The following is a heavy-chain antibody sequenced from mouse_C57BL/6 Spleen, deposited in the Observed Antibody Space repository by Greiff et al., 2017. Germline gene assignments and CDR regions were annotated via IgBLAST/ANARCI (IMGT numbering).Heavy chain of an antibody. Sequence: QVQLKQSGAELVMPGASVKLSCKASGYTFTSYWMHWVKQRPGQGLEWIGEIDPSDSYTNYNQKFKGKSTLTVDKSSSTAYMQLSSLTSEDSAVYYCARSGDAWFAYWGQGTLVTVSA. V-gene: IGHV1-69*01. CDR2: IDPSDSYT. J-gene: IGHJ3*01. D-gene: IGHD3-1*01. CDR3: ARSGDAWFAY. CDR1: GYTFTSYW.